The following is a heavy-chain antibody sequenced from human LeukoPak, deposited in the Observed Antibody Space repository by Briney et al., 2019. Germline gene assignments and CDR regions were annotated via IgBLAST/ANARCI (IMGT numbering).Heavy chain of an antibody. CDR2: IIPIFGTA. V-gene: IGHV1-69*06. J-gene: IGHJ6*03. CDR3: ARGATAYVGVTTIYYYYYMDV. CDR1: GGTFSSYA. Sequence: SVKVSCKASGGTFSSYAISWVRQAPGQGLEWMGGIIPIFGTANYAQKFQGRVTITADKSTSTAYMELSSVTAADTAVYYCARGATAYVGVTTIYYYYYMDVWGKGTTVTVSS. D-gene: IGHD2-21*02.